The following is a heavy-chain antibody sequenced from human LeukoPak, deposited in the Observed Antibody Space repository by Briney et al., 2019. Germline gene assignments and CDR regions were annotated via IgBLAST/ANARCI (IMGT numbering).Heavy chain of an antibody. CDR3: AREGTYYDSSGYYVS. Sequence: PGGSLRLSCAASGFTFSSFAMTWVRQAPGKGLEWVSVISGSGGKTYYADSVKGRFTLSRDNSNRTLFLEMSSLRVEDTAVYYRAREGTYYDSSGYYVSWGQGTLVTVSA. D-gene: IGHD3-22*01. CDR1: GFTFSSFA. CDR2: ISGSGGKT. V-gene: IGHV3-23*01. J-gene: IGHJ5*02.